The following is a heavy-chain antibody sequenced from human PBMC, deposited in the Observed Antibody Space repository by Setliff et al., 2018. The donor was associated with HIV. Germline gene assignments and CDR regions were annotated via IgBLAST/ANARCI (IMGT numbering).Heavy chain of an antibody. J-gene: IGHJ3*02. D-gene: IGHD7-27*01. CDR1: GFTFRTYW. Sequence: GASVKISCVASGFTFRTYWMHWVRQGPGKGLVWVSRINSDGTTTNYADSVKGRFTISRDNAKNTVYLQMNSLRAEDTAVYYCARDPLNGDLAFDIWGPGTKVTVSS. V-gene: IGHV3-74*01. CDR2: INSDGTTT. CDR3: ARDPLNGDLAFDI.